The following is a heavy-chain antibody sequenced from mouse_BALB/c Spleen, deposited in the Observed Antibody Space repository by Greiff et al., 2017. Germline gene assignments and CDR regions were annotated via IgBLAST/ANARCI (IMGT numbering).Heavy chain of an antibody. CDR3: ARDRNGYLYAMDY. J-gene: IGHJ4*01. CDR2: IWAGGST. CDR1: GFSLTSYG. Sequence: QVQLQQSGPGLVAPSQSLSITCTVSGFSLTSYGVHWVRQPPGKGLEWLGVIWAGGSTNYNSALMSRLSISKDNSKSQVFLKMNSLQTDDTAMYYCARDRNGYLYAMDYWGQGTSVTVSS. V-gene: IGHV2-9*02. D-gene: IGHD5-1*01.